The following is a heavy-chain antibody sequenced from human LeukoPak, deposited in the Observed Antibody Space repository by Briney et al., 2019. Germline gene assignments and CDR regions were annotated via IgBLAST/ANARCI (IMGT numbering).Heavy chain of an antibody. CDR2: IYPGDSDT. D-gene: IGHD4-11*01. CDR1: GYSFTNYW. Sequence: GESLKISCRGSGYSFTNYWIGWVRQMPGKGLEWMGIIYPGDSDTRYSPSFQGQVTISVDKSISTAYLQWDSLKASDTALYYCARRVGDYRLLDYWGQGTLVTVSS. CDR3: ARRVGDYRLLDY. V-gene: IGHV5-51*01. J-gene: IGHJ4*02.